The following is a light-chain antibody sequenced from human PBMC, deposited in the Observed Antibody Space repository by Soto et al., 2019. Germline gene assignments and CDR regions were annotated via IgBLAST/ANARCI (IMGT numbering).Light chain of an antibody. J-gene: IGKJ1*01. V-gene: IGKV1-5*03. CDR2: KAS. CDR3: QQYNSYSWT. Sequence: DIQMTQSPSTLSASVGDRVTITFRASQSISSWLAWYQQKPGKAPKLLIYKASSLESGVPSRFSGSGSGTEFTLTISSLQPDDFETYYCQQYNSYSWTFGHGTKVDI. CDR1: QSISSW.